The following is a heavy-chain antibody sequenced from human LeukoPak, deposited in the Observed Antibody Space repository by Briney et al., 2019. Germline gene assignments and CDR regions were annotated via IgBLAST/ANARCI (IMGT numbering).Heavy chain of an antibody. CDR1: GFTVSSNY. CDR2: IYSGGST. D-gene: IGHD2-21*01. V-gene: IGHV3-53*01. CDR3: ARVPNCCDRGAFDI. Sequence: GGSLRLSCAASGFTVSSNYMSWVRQAPGKGLEWVSVIYSGGSTYYADSVKGRFTISRDNSKNTLYLQMNSLRAEDTAVYYCARVPNCCDRGAFDIWGQGTMVTVSS. J-gene: IGHJ3*02.